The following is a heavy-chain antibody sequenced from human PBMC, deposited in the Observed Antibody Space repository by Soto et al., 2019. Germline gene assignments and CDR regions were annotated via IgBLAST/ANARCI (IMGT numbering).Heavy chain of an antibody. CDR2: IIPILGIA. V-gene: IGHV1-69*08. Sequence: QVQLVQSGAEVKKPGSSVKVSCKASGGTFSSYTISWVRQAPGQGLEWMGRIIPILGIANYVQKFQGRVTITAIKSTSTAVMVVISLISQDTAVYYCAREKYSSVSHLDCWVQVTLATVSS. CDR1: GGTFSSYT. D-gene: IGHD5-12*01. CDR3: AREKYSSVSHLDC. J-gene: IGHJ4*02.